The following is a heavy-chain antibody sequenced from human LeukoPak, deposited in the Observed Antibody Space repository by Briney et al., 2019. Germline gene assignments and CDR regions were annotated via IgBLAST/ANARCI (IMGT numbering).Heavy chain of an antibody. CDR1: GFTLSRYS. Sequence: PGGSLRLSCAASGFTLSRYSMNWVRQAPGKGLEWVSSISSGSSYIYYAGSVKGRFTISRDNAKNSLYLQMNSLRAEDTAVYYCAKFIMITFGGVIDHALGLDGWGQGTLVTVSS. V-gene: IGHV3-21*04. CDR2: ISSGSSYI. J-gene: IGHJ4*02. D-gene: IGHD3-16*02. CDR3: AKFIMITFGGVIDHALGLDG.